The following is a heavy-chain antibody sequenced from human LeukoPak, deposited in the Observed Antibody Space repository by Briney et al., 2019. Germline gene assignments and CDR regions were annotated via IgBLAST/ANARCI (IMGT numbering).Heavy chain of an antibody. Sequence: SVKVSCKSSGYTLTSYGISWVRQAPGQGLEWMGRIIPILGIANYAQKFQGRVTITADKSTSTAYMELSSLRPEDTAVYYCARSAYYYDSSGSRIDYWGQGTLVTVSS. V-gene: IGHV1-69*04. CDR2: IIPILGIA. CDR1: GYTLTSYG. J-gene: IGHJ4*02. CDR3: ARSAYYYDSSGSRIDY. D-gene: IGHD3-22*01.